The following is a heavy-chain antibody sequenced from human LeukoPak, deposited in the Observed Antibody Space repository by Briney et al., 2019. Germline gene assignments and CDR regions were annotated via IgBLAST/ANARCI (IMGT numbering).Heavy chain of an antibody. V-gene: IGHV1-8*01. J-gene: IGHJ4*02. CDR2: MNPNSGNT. D-gene: IGHD6-25*01. CDR3: ARGLSRTYPRAAY. CDR1: GYTFTSYD. Sequence: ALVKVSCKASGYTFTSYDINWVRQATGQGLEWMGWMNPNSGNTGYAQKFQGRVTMTRNTSISTAYMELSSLRSEDTAVYYCARGLSRTYPRAAYWGQGTLVTVSS.